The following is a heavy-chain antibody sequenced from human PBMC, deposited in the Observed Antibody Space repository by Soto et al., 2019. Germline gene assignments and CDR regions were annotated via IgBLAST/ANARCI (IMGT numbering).Heavy chain of an antibody. CDR3: ARRGDGYNPDY. CDR2: IWYDGSNK. CDR1: GFTFSSYG. J-gene: IGHJ4*02. D-gene: IGHD5-12*01. Sequence: QVQLVESGGGVVQPGRSLRLSCAASGFTFSSYGMHWVRQAPGKGLEWVAVIWYDGSNKYYADSVKGRFTISRDNSKNTLDLQMNSLRAEDTAVYYCARRGDGYNPDYWGQGTLVTVSS. V-gene: IGHV3-33*01.